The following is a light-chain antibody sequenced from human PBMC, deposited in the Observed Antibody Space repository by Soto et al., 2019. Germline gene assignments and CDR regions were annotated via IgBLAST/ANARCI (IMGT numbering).Light chain of an antibody. CDR2: VAS. J-gene: IGKJ1*01. V-gene: IGKV3-20*01. Sequence: EIVLTQSPGTLSLSPGERATLSCRASQSVSSSYLAWYQQKPGRAPRLLIYVASSRATGIPDRFSGSGSGTDFTLTISRLEPEGFAVYYCQQYGSSPVTFGQGTKVDIK. CDR1: QSVSSSY. CDR3: QQYGSSPVT.